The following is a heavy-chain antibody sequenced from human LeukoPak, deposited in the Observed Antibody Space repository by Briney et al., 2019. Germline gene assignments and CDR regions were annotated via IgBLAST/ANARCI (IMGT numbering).Heavy chain of an antibody. CDR3: ARGGDIVVVPAAIVLDY. J-gene: IGHJ4*02. CDR2: ISYDGSNK. Sequence: GGSLRLSCAASGFTFSSYAMHWVRQAPGKGLEWVAVISYDGSNKYYADSVKGRFTISRDNSKNTLYLQMNSLRAEDAAVYYCARGGDIVVVPAAIVLDYWGQGTLVTVSS. CDR1: GFTFSSYA. D-gene: IGHD2-2*01. V-gene: IGHV3-30*04.